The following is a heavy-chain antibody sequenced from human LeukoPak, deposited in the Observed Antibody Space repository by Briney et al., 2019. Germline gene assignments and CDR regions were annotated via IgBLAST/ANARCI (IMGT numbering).Heavy chain of an antibody. CDR1: GFTFSSYG. D-gene: IGHD2-2*02. J-gene: IGHJ4*02. Sequence: GGSLRLSCAASGFTFSSYGMHWVRQAPGKGLEWVAFIQYDGSYKYFADSVRGRFTISRDNSRNTLFLQMNSLRAEDTAVYYCAKASDQLLYSKFDFWGQGTLVTVSS. V-gene: IGHV3-30*02. CDR3: AKASDQLLYSKFDF. CDR2: IQYDGSYK.